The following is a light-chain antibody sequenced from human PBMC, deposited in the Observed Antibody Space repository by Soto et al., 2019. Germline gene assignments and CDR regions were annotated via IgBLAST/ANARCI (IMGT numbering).Light chain of an antibody. CDR2: GAS. CDR1: QSVRNSY. Sequence: EIVLTQSPGTLSLSPGERATLSCRASQSVRNSYLAWYQQKPGQAPRLLIYGASGRATCIPDRFSGSGSGTDFTLTISRVAPEDFAVYYCQQYGSSPYTLGQGTKLEI. V-gene: IGKV3-20*01. CDR3: QQYGSSPYT. J-gene: IGKJ2*01.